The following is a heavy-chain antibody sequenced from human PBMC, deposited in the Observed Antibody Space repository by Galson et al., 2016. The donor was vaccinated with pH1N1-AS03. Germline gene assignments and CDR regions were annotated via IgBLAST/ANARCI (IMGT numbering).Heavy chain of an antibody. Sequence: SLRLSCAAPGFTFSGYWMTWVRQAPGKGLEWVANIKQDSSEKYYVDSVKGRFTISRDNAKNSVYLQMNSLRADDTAVYYCARAIGAAGSAWGQGTLVTVSS. J-gene: IGHJ4*02. D-gene: IGHD6-13*01. V-gene: IGHV3-7*03. CDR3: ARAIGAAGSA. CDR1: GFTFSGYW. CDR2: IKQDSSEK.